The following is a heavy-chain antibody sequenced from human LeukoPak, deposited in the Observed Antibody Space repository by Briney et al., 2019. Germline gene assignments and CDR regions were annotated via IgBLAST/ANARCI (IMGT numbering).Heavy chain of an antibody. D-gene: IGHD1-26*01. Sequence: ASVKVSCKASGYSFTSYDINWLRQATGQGLEWMGWMNPNSGNTGYAQKFQGRVTITRNTSISTAYMELSSLRSEDTAVYYCARAGSPASGSYGGFGYWGQGTPVTVSS. J-gene: IGHJ4*02. CDR2: MNPNSGNT. CDR3: ARAGSPASGSYGGFGY. V-gene: IGHV1-8*03. CDR1: GYSFTSYD.